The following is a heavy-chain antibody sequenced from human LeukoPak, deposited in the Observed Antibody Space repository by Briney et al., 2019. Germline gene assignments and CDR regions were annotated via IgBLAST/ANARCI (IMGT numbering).Heavy chain of an antibody. Sequence: SETLSLTCTVSGGSISRYYWSWIRQPPGKGLEWIGEINHSGSTNYNPSLKSRVTISVDTSKNQFSLKLSSVTAADTAVYYCAGKMVRGVIIRTLRWFDPWGQGTLVTVSS. CDR1: GGSISRYY. CDR2: INHSGST. J-gene: IGHJ5*02. CDR3: AGKMVRGVIIRTLRWFDP. D-gene: IGHD3-10*01. V-gene: IGHV4-34*01.